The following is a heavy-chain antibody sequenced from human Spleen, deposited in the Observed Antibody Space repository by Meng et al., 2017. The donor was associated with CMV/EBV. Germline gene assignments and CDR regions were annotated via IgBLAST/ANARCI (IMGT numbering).Heavy chain of an antibody. CDR1: HGSFSGYY. CDR3: AVIGDGSNPRYDFGS. J-gene: IGHJ4*02. Sequence: SETLSLTCAVSHGSFSGYYWSWIRQPPGKGLDWIGEINNSGRTNYNPSLKGRVTISVETSKNQFTLKVNSVTAADTGVYYCAVIGDGSNPRYDFGSWGQGTLVTVSS. CDR2: INNSGRT. D-gene: IGHD5-24*01. V-gene: IGHV4-34*01.